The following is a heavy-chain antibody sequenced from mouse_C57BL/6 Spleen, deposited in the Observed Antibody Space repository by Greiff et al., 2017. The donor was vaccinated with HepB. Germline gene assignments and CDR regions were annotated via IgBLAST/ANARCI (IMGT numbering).Heavy chain of an antibody. D-gene: IGHD1-1*01. Sequence: VQLQQSGAELVMPGASVKLSCKASGYTFTSYWMHWVKQRPGQGLEWIGEIDPSDSYTNYNQKFKGKSTLTVDKSSSTAYVQLSSLTSEDSAVYYCARRGLITTVVDWYFDVWGTGTTVTVSS. V-gene: IGHV1-69*01. CDR2: IDPSDSYT. J-gene: IGHJ1*03. CDR3: ARRGLITTVVDWYFDV. CDR1: GYTFTSYW.